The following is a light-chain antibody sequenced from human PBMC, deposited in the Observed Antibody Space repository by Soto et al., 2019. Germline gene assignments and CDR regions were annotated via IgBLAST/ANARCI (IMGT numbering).Light chain of an antibody. Sequence: DIQMTQSPSSLSASVVDRVTITCRASQGISTSLNWYQQKPGKAPKLLIYAASSLQSGVPSRFSGSGSETDFTLTISSLQPEDFATYSCQQSYSTTWTFGQGTKVDIK. CDR1: QGISTS. CDR2: AAS. V-gene: IGKV1-39*01. J-gene: IGKJ1*01. CDR3: QQSYSTTWT.